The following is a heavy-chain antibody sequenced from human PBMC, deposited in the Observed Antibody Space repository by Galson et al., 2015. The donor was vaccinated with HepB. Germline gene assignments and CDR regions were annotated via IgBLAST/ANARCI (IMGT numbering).Heavy chain of an antibody. Sequence: SLRLSCAASGFTFSSYGMHWVRQAPGKGLEWVAFIRYDGSNKYYVDSVTGRFTISRDDSQNTLYLQMNSLRAEDTAVYYCAKAFNSGYFSTDFDYWGQGTLVTVSS. CDR1: GFTFSSYG. CDR2: IRYDGSNK. J-gene: IGHJ4*02. CDR3: AKAFNSGYFSTDFDY. V-gene: IGHV3-30*02. D-gene: IGHD3-22*01.